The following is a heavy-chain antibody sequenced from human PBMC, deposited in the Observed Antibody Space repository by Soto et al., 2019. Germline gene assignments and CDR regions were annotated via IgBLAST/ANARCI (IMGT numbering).Heavy chain of an antibody. CDR2: IIPIFGTA. D-gene: IGHD4-17*01. J-gene: IGHJ6*02. CDR3: AQRLPPYGMDV. V-gene: IGHV1-69*13. Sequence: ASVKVSCKASGGTFSSYAISWVRQAPGQGLEWMGGIIPIFGTANYAQKFQGRVTITADESTSTAYMELSSLRSEDTAVYYRAQRLPPYGMDVWGQGTTVTVSS. CDR1: GGTFSSYA.